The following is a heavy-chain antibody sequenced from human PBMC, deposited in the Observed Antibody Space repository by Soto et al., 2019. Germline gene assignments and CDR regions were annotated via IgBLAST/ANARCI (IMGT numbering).Heavy chain of an antibody. CDR3: VRDEGNSDSSAAFY. Sequence: EVHLVESGGDLVQPGGSLRLSCAASGFTVSSNHMSWVRQAPGKGLEWVSVIYRDGSRYYAVSVKARFTISRDISRNTLFLQMESLRVDDTAMYFCVRDEGNSDSSAAFYWGQGTRVTVSS. J-gene: IGHJ4*02. CDR2: IYRDGSR. CDR1: GFTVSSNH. V-gene: IGHV3-66*01. D-gene: IGHD6-6*01.